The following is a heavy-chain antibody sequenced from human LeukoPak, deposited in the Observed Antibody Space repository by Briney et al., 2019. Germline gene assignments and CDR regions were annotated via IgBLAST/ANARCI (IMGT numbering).Heavy chain of an antibody. V-gene: IGHV1-8*01. J-gene: IGHJ4*02. D-gene: IGHD3-3*01. CDR3: ARGLSDGVTIFGVVKGLLKFYFDY. Sequence: GASVKVPCKASGYTFTSYDINWVRQATGQGLEWMGWMNPNSGNTGYAQKFQGRVTMTRNTSISTAYMELSSLRSEDTAVYYCARGLSDGVTIFGVVKGLLKFYFDYWGQGTLVTVSS. CDR2: MNPNSGNT. CDR1: GYTFTSYD.